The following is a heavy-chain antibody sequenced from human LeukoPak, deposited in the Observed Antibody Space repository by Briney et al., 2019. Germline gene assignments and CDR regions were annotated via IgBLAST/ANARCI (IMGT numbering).Heavy chain of an antibody. D-gene: IGHD6-6*01. CDR1: GDSVSSDSSV. Sequence: SQTLSLTCAISGDSVSSDSSVWNWLRKSPSRGLEWLGRTYHRSKWYDDYALSVRSRITINPDTSKNQFSLQLSSVTPEDTAVYYCVRQRSSSSFYYGLDVWGQGTTVTVSS. V-gene: IGHV6-1*01. J-gene: IGHJ6*02. CDR2: TYHRSKWYD. CDR3: VRQRSSSSFYYGLDV.